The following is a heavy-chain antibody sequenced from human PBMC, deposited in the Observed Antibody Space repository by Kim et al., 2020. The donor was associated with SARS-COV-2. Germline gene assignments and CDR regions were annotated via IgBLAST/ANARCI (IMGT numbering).Heavy chain of an antibody. CDR3: ARTGARGVVYSSSWIPRGAQGWFDP. CDR1: GGSISSSNW. J-gene: IGHJ5*02. V-gene: IGHV4-4*02. D-gene: IGHD6-13*01. Sequence: SETLSLTCAVSGGSISSSNWWSWVRQPPGKGLEWIGEIYHSGSTNYNPSLKSRVTISVDKSKNQFSLKLSSVTAADTAVYYCARTGARGVVYSSSWIPRGAQGWFDPWGQGTLVTVSS. CDR2: IYHSGST.